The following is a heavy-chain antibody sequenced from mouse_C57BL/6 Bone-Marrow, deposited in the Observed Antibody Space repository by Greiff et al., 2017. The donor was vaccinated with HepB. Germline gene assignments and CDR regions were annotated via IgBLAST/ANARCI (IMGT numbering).Heavy chain of an antibody. CDR2: INPNNGGT. J-gene: IGHJ2*01. CDR1: GYTFTDYY. V-gene: IGHV1-26*01. CDR3: ARRRLLWFYYFDY. D-gene: IGHD2-2*01. Sequence: VQLQQSGPELVKPGASVKISCKASGYTFTDYYMNWVKQSHGKSLEWIGDINPNNGGTSYNQKFKGKATLTVDKSSSTAYMELRSLTSEDSAVYYCARRRLLWFYYFDYWGQGTTLTVSS.